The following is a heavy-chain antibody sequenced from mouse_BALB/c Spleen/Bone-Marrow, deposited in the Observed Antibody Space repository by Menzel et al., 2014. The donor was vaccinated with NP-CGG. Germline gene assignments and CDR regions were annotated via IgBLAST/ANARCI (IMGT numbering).Heavy chain of an antibody. V-gene: IGHV4-1*02. CDR1: GFDFSRYW. D-gene: IGHD1-2*01. CDR3: ARQGYYGYSDY. CDR2: INPDSSTI. Sequence: EVMLVESGGGLVQPGGSLKLCCAASGFDFSRYWMSWVRQAPGKGLEWIGEINPDSSTINYTPSLKDKFIISRDNAKNTLYLQMRKVRSEDTALYFCARQGYYGYSDYWGQGTTLTVSS. J-gene: IGHJ2*01.